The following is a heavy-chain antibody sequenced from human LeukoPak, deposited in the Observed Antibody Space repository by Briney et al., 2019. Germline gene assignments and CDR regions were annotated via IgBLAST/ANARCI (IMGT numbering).Heavy chain of an antibody. CDR3: AREGARGRRVTIFGVAAYGMDV. J-gene: IGHJ6*02. CDR2: IKQDGSEK. V-gene: IGHV3-7*01. Sequence: GGSLRLSCAASGFTFSSYWMSWVRQAPGKGLEWVANIKQDGSEKYYVDSVKGRCTISRDNAKNSLYLQMNSLRAEGTAVYYCAREGARGRRVTIFGVAAYGMDVWGQGTTVTVSS. D-gene: IGHD3-3*01. CDR1: GFTFSSYW.